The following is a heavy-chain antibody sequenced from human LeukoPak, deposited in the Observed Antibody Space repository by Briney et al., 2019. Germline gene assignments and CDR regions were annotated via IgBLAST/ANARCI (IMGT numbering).Heavy chain of an antibody. D-gene: IGHD5-24*01. V-gene: IGHV3-23*01. J-gene: IGHJ3*02. Sequence: PGGSLRLSCADSGFTFSRFDRRWVRQAPGKGLEWVSAISGSGTGTYYVGSVKGRFTTSRDNSKNTLYLQMSSLRAEDTAVYYCAKAQEDGYKYNAFAIWVRGTMVTVSS. CDR1: GFTFSRFD. CDR3: AKAQEDGYKYNAFAI. CDR2: ISGSGTGT.